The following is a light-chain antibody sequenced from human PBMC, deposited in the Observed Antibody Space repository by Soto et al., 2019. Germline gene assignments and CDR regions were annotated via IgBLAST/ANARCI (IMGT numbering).Light chain of an antibody. J-gene: IGKJ1*01. V-gene: IGKV1-6*01. CDR2: AGS. Sequence: AIQMTQSPSSLSATVGDRVTITCRASQGIRNDLGWYQQKPGKAPKLLIYAGSSLQSGFPSRFIGSGSGTDFTLTISILQPEDFATYYCLQDYNYPLTFGQGTKVEIK. CDR1: QGIRND. CDR3: LQDYNYPLT.